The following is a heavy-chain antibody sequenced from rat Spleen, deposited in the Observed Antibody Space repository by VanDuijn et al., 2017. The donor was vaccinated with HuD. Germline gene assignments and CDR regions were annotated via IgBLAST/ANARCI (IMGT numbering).Heavy chain of an antibody. CDR2: ITTSGDNT. CDR3: ASRDY. V-gene: IGHV5-25*01. CDR1: GFTFSNYY. Sequence: EVQLVDSGGGLVRPGRSMKLSCAASGFTFSNYYMAWVRQTPTKGLEWVASITTSGDNTYYRDSVKGRFTISRDNAKSTLYLQMDSLRSEDTATYYCASRDYWGQGVMVTVSS. J-gene: IGHJ2*01.